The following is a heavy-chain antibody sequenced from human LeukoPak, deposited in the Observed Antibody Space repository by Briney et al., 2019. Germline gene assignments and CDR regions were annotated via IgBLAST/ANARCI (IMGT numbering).Heavy chain of an antibody. D-gene: IGHD5-24*01. CDR1: GYTFSSYW. CDR2: IDPSDSYT. J-gene: IGHJ4*02. Sequence: GESLRISCKGSGYTFSSYWTSWVRQMPGKGLEWMGRIDPSDSYTNYSPSFQGHVTISADKSISTAYLQWSSLKASDTAMYYCALSGARDFDYWGQGTLVTVSS. V-gene: IGHV5-10-1*01. CDR3: ALSGARDFDY.